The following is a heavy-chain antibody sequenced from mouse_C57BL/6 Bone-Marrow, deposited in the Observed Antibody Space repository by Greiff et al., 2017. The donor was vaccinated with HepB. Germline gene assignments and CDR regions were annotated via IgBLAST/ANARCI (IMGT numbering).Heavy chain of an antibody. J-gene: IGHJ2*01. CDR1: GYTFTDYY. CDR2: INPNNGGT. D-gene: IGHD1-1*01. V-gene: IGHV1-26*01. Sequence: VQLQQSGPELVKPGASVKISCKASGYTFTDYYMNWVKQSHGKSLEWIGDINPNNGGTSYNQKFKGKATLTVDKSSSTAYMELRSLTSEDSAVYYCAILLLRLDYWGQGTTLTVSS. CDR3: AILLLRLDY.